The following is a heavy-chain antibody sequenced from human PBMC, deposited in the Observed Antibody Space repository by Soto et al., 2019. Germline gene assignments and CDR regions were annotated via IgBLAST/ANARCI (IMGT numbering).Heavy chain of an antibody. CDR2: IRRKANSYTT. D-gene: IGHD6-19*01. J-gene: IGHJ6*02. V-gene: IGHV3-72*01. CDR3: AMLGGWSGGSSGMDV. Sequence: EVQLVESGGGLVQPGGSLRLSCAASGLIFSDYHMDLVRQAPGKGLEWVGSIRRKANSYTTEYSASVKGRFTISRDDSKNSLYLQMNSLKSEDTAVYYCAMLGGWSGGSSGMDVWGQGTTVTVSS. CDR1: GLIFSDYH.